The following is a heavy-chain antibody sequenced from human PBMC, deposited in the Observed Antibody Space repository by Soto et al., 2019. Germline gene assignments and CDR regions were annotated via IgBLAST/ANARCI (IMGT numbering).Heavy chain of an antibody. D-gene: IGHD6-6*01. CDR2: ISYDGSNK. CDR1: GFTFSSYA. V-gene: IGHV3-30-3*01. CDR3: AREASKAYSSSSAGGMDV. Sequence: GGSLRLSCAASGFTFSSYAMHWVRQAPGKGLEWVAVISYDGSNKYYADSVKGRFTISRDNSKNTLYLQMNSLRAEDTAVYYCAREASKAYSSSSAGGMDVWGQGTTVTVSS. J-gene: IGHJ6*02.